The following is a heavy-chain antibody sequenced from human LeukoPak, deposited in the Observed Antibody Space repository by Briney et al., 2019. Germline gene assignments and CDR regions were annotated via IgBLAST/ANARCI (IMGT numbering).Heavy chain of an antibody. D-gene: IGHD1-26*01. CDR2: IYPGDSDT. J-gene: IGHJ4*02. CDR1: GYNFNTYW. Sequence: GESLKISCKGSGYNFNTYWIGWVRQMPGKGLEWMGIIYPGDSDTRYGPSFQGQVTISADKSISTAYLQWGSLKASDTAMYYCARGSIMGGTQNYIDYWGQGTLVTVSS. V-gene: IGHV5-51*01. CDR3: ARGSIMGGTQNYIDY.